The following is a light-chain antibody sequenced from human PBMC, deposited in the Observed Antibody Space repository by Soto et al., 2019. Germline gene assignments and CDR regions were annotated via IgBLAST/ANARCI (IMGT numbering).Light chain of an antibody. CDR1: QGISNY. Sequence: DIQMTQSPSSLSASVGDRVTITCRASQGISNYLAWYQQKPGKVPKLLIYAASTLQSGVPSRFSGSGSGTDLTLTNSSLQPEDVTTYYCQKYNSAPRTFGPGTKVDIK. V-gene: IGKV1-27*01. CDR3: QKYNSAPRT. CDR2: AAS. J-gene: IGKJ3*01.